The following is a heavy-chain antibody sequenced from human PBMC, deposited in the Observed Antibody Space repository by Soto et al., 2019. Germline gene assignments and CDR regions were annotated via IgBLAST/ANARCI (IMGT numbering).Heavy chain of an antibody. J-gene: IGHJ4*02. CDR3: AKGAYYYNQ. V-gene: IGHV4-59*01. Sequence: QVQLQQSGPGLVKPSETLSLTCTVSGASISSNSWSWIRQPPGKGLEWIGYIYYSGSTNYNPSLKSRDIISMITSKNQVSLKMSSVTVANTGLYYFAKGAYYYNQWGQGTLVTVSS. D-gene: IGHD3-10*01. CDR1: GASISSNS. CDR2: IYYSGST.